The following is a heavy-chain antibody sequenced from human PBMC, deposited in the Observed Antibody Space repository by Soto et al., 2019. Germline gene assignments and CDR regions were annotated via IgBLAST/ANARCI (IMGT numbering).Heavy chain of an antibody. CDR1: GGSISSSSYY. CDR3: ARQVGSFVDTAMYYYGMDV. D-gene: IGHD5-18*01. Sequence: TSETLSLTCTVSGGSISSSSYYWGWIRQPPGKGLEWIGSIYYSGSTYYNPSLKSRVTISVDTSKNQFSLKLSSVTAADTAVYYCARQVGSFVDTAMYYYGMDVWGQGTTVTVSS. J-gene: IGHJ6*02. V-gene: IGHV4-39*01. CDR2: IYYSGST.